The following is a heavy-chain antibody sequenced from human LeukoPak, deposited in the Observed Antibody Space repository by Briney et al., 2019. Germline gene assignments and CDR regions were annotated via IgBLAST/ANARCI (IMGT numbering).Heavy chain of an antibody. D-gene: IGHD4-17*01. CDR3: ATSNTVSTYNWFDP. V-gene: IGHV4-39*01. Sequence: SETLSLTCNVSGGSISSNTYVWGWIRRPPGKGLEWIGSNRYSGSTYYNPSLKSRVTISVDTSNNQFSLHLTSLTAADTAVYYCATSNTVSTYNWFDPWGLGTLVTVS. CDR1: GGSISSNTYV. CDR2: NRYSGST. J-gene: IGHJ5*02.